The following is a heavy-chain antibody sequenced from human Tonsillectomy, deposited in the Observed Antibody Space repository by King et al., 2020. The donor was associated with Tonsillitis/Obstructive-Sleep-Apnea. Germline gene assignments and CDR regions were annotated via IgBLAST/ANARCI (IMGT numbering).Heavy chain of an antibody. V-gene: IGHV3-21*01. Sequence: VQLVESGGGLVKPGGSLRLSCAASGFTFSSYSMNWVRQAPGKGLEWVSSISSSSSYIYYADSVKGRFTISRDNAKNSLYLQMNSLRAEDTAVYYCARGRVEGYKYYDNWGQGTLVTVSS. J-gene: IGHJ4*02. CDR3: ARGRVEGYKYYDN. CDR2: ISSSSSYI. CDR1: GFTFSSYS. D-gene: IGHD5-24*01.